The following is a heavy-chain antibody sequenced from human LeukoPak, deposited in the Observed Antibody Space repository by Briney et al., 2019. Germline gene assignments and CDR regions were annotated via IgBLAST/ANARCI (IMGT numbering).Heavy chain of an antibody. J-gene: IGHJ3*02. CDR2: IYYSGST. Sequence: SETLSLTCTVSGASISGSGYYRGWIRQPPGKGLEWIGSIYYSGSTYYNPSLKSRVTISVDTSKNQFSLKLSSVTAADTAVYYCARRPALYDSSGYYVPGAFDIWGQGTMVTVSS. D-gene: IGHD3-22*01. CDR1: GASISGSGYY. CDR3: ARRPALYDSSGYYVPGAFDI. V-gene: IGHV4-39*01.